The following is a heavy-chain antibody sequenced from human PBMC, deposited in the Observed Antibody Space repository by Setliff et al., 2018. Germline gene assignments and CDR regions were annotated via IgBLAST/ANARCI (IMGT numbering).Heavy chain of an antibody. CDR3: ARDLGHGGDSDY. D-gene: IGHD2-21*02. V-gene: IGHV4-38-2*02. J-gene: IGHJ4*02. CDR1: GYSISSGHY. Sequence: SETLSLTCTVSGYSISSGHYWGWIRQPPGKGLEWIGSISHSGSTYYNPSLRSRVSISVDTSKTQFSLKLNSVTATDTAVYYCARDLGHGGDSDYWGQGILVTVSS. CDR2: ISHSGST.